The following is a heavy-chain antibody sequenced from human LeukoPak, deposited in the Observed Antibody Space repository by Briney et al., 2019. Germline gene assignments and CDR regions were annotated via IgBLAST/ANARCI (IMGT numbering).Heavy chain of an antibody. D-gene: IGHD3-9*01. Sequence: SCKASGYTFTNYYMHWVRQAPGKGLEWVAVIWYDGSNKYYADSVKGRFTISRDNSKNTLYLQMNSLRAEDTAVYYCARDGGYDILTGYPIGFDYWGQGTLVTVSS. CDR2: IWYDGSNK. V-gene: IGHV3-33*01. CDR1: GYTFTNYY. J-gene: IGHJ4*02. CDR3: ARDGGYDILTGYPIGFDY.